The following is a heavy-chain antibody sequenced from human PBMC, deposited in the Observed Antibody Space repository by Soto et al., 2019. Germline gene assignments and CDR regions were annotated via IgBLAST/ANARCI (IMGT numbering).Heavy chain of an antibody. CDR1: GASISSGDSF. CDR3: ASLHPTFAP. Sequence: QVQLQESGPGLVKPSQTLSLTCTVSGASISSGDSFWSWIRQPPGKGLEWIAYIYSSGSTYYNPSLKXRXAXXIDPSKNPFSLNLSSLTAADTAVYYCASLHPTFAPWGQGTRVTVSS. CDR2: IYSSGST. J-gene: IGHJ5*02. V-gene: IGHV4-30-4*01.